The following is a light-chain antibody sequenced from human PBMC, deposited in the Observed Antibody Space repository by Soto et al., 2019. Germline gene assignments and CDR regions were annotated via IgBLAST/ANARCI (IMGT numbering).Light chain of an antibody. J-gene: IGKJ1*01. CDR1: QTVAYTS. CDR3: RQYVTTPRT. Sequence: EIVWTQSPGILSLSPGARATLSCRASQTVAYTSLAWYQQRPGQAPRLLIYGTSTRATGTPDRFIGSGSGTDFTLTLSRLEPEDFAVYYCRQYVTTPRTFGQGTNVE. CDR2: GTS. V-gene: IGKV3-20*01.